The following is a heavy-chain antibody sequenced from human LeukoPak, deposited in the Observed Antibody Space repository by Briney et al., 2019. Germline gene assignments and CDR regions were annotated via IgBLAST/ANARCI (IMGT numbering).Heavy chain of an antibody. CDR1: GGSFGGYY. J-gene: IGHJ4*02. D-gene: IGHD3-22*01. V-gene: IGHV4-34*01. CDR3: ARANYYDSSGHQTYYFDY. CDR2: INHSGST. Sequence: SETLSLTCAVYGGSFGGYYWSWIRQPPGKGLEWIGEINHSGSTNYNPSLKSRVTISVDTSKNQFSLKLSSVTAADTAVYYCARANYYDSSGHQTYYFDYWGQGTLVTVSS.